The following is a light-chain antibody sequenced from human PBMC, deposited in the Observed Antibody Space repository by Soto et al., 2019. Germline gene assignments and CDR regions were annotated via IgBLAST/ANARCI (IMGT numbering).Light chain of an antibody. CDR1: QTVGSSF. CDR2: GAS. Sequence: EIVLTQSPGTLSLSPGERATLSCRASQTVGSSFLAWFQHKPGQAPRLLIYGASTRATGIPDRFSGSGSGTDFTLTISRLEPEDFAVYYCHQYGSSQTFGQGT. J-gene: IGKJ1*01. CDR3: HQYGSSQT. V-gene: IGKV3-20*01.